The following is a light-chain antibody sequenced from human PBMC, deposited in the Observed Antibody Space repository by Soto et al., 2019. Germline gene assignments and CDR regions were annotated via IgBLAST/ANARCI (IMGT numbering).Light chain of an antibody. CDR2: EVN. J-gene: IGLJ1*01. Sequence: QSVLTQPASVSGSPGQSIIISCTGTISDVGGSNYVSWYQHHPGKPPRLIIYEVNYRPSGVSDRFSGSKSGKTASLTSSGLQAEDEADYYCSSYTSSSTRVFGTGTKVTVL. CDR3: SSYTSSSTRV. CDR1: ISDVGGSNY. V-gene: IGLV2-14*01.